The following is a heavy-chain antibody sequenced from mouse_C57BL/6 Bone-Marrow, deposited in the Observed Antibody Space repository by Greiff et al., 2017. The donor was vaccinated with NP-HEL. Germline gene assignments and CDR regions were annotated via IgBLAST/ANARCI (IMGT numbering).Heavy chain of an antibody. CDR2: INPSSGYT. V-gene: IGHV1-4*01. CDR3: ALLFYYFDY. CDR1: GYTFTSYS. Sequence: QVQLKQSGAELVRPGASVKMSCKASGYTFTSYSMHWVKQRPGQGLEWIGYINPSSGYTKYNQKFKDKATLTADKSSSTAYMQLSSLTSEDSAVYYCALLFYYFDYGGQGTTLTVSS. J-gene: IGHJ2*01.